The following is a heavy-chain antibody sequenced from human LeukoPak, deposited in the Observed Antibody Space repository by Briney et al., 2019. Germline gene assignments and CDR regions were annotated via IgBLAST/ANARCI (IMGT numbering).Heavy chain of an antibody. CDR2: ISSSSSYI. CDR3: ARVGDTAMVIPFDY. CDR1: GFTFSSYS. J-gene: IGHJ4*02. Sequence: GRSLRLSCAASGFTFSSYSMNWVRQAPGKGLEWVSSISSSSSYIYYADSVKGRFTISRDNAKNSLYLQMNSLRAEDTAVYYCARVGDTAMVIPFDYWGQGTLVTVSS. V-gene: IGHV3-21*01. D-gene: IGHD5-18*01.